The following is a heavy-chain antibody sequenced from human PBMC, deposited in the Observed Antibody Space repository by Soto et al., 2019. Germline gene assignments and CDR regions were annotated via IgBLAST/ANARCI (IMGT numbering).Heavy chain of an antibody. Sequence: EVQLVESGGDLVQPGGSLRLSCADSRFTFSGYWMYWVRQAPGKGLEWVANIKEDGSEKNYVDSVRGRFTISRDNAKNSLYLQMNSLRAEDTAVYYCARGARIWGRGTMVTVSS. CDR3: ARGARI. CDR1: RFTFSGYW. CDR2: IKEDGSEK. J-gene: IGHJ3*02. V-gene: IGHV3-7*01.